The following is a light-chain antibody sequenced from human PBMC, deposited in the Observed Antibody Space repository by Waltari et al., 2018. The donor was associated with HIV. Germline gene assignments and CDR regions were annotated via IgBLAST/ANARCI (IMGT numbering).Light chain of an antibody. CDR1: QSVLYSSNNRNH. CDR3: QQYYSRPWN. CDR2: WAS. J-gene: IGKJ3*01. V-gene: IGKV4-1*01. Sequence: IVITQSPDSLAESLNEKATITRTSSQSVLYSSNNRNHIAWYQQKPGQPPRLLIYWASTRESGVPDRFSGSGSGTDFTLTISSLQAEDVAVYYCQQYYSRPWNFGPGTKVDIK.